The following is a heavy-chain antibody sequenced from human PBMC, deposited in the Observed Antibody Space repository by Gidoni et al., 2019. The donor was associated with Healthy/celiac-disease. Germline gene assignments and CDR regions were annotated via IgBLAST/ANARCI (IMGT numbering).Heavy chain of an antibody. J-gene: IGHJ6*02. Sequence: QVQLVESGGGVVQPGRSLRLSCAASGFTFSSYAMHWVRQAPGKGLEWVAVISYDGSNKYYADSVKGRFTISRDNSKNTLYLQMNSLRAEDTAVYYCARERWTSYGDYINYYYYGMDVWGQGTTVTVSS. V-gene: IGHV3-30*01. D-gene: IGHD4-17*01. CDR1: GFTFSSYA. CDR3: ARERWTSYGDYINYYYYGMDV. CDR2: ISYDGSNK.